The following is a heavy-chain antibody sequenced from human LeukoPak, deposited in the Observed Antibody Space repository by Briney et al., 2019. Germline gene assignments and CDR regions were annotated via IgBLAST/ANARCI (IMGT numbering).Heavy chain of an antibody. CDR3: AKAQDSTLNSRRTGFDP. CDR2: ISGSGGST. V-gene: IGHV3-23*01. D-gene: IGHD1-1*01. CDR1: GFTFSSYA. Sequence: GGSLRLSCAASGFTFSSYAMSWVRQAPGKGLEWVSAISGSGGSTYYADSVKGRFTISRDNSKNTLYLQMNSLRAEDTAVYYCAKAQDSTLNSRRTGFDPWGQGTLVTVCS. J-gene: IGHJ5*02.